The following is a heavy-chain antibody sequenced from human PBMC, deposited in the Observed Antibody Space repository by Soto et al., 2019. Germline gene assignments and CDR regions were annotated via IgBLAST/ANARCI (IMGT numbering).Heavy chain of an antibody. CDR1: GFTFSSYG. V-gene: IGHV3-30*18. Sequence: VQLVASGGGVVQPGRSLRLSCAASGFTFSSYGMHWVRQAPGKGLEWVAVISYDGSNKYYADSVKGRFTISRDNSKNTLYLQMNSLRAEDTAVYYCAKDPYGGYSFDYWGQGTLVTVSS. D-gene: IGHD4-17*01. CDR2: ISYDGSNK. J-gene: IGHJ4*02. CDR3: AKDPYGGYSFDY.